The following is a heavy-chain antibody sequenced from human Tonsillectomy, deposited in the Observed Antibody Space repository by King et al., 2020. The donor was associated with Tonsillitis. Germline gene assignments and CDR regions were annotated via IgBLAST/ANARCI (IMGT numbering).Heavy chain of an antibody. CDR2: SNCNSGST. Sequence: VQLVESGTEVKMPGASVTVSCTASGYTFTDYHIHWIRQDPGQGLEWMGWSNCNSGSTNYAQNLQGRVTLTRDTSTNTAYMDLRSLTSDDTAIYYCSRETWVYGSWGQGTLVTVSS. CDR1: GYTFTDYH. CDR3: SRETWVYGS. J-gene: IGHJ5*02. V-gene: IGHV1-2*02. D-gene: IGHD5-24*01.